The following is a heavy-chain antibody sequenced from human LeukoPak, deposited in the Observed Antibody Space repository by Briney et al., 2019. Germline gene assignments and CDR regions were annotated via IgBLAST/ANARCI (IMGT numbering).Heavy chain of an antibody. CDR3: AVAPGDY. J-gene: IGHJ4*02. CDR1: GYTFTGYY. D-gene: IGHD2-21*01. Sequence: ASVKVSCKASGYTFTGYYMHWVRQAPGQGLEWMGWINPNTGDTNYAQKFQGRVTMTRDTSITTVYMEISRLTSDDTALFYCAVAPGDYWGQGTLVTVSS. V-gene: IGHV1-2*02. CDR2: INPNTGDT.